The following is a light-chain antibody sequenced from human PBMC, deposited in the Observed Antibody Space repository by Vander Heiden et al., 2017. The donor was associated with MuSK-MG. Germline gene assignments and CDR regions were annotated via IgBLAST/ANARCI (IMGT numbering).Light chain of an antibody. V-gene: IGKV1-39*01. CDR3: QQGDNVPFT. Sequence: DIQITQSPSSLSASVGDRVTITCRASQTINIYLNWYQQKPGKAPKLLIYAASTLQSGVPSRFSGHGSATAFTLTISRLQPEDFATFYCQQGDNVPFTFGQGTKLEIK. CDR2: AAS. CDR1: QTINIY. J-gene: IGKJ2*01.